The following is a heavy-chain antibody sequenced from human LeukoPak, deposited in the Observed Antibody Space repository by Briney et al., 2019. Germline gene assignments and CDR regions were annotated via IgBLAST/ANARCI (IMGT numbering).Heavy chain of an antibody. CDR1: GGSISSYY. V-gene: IGHV4-59*01. CDR3: ARQYSYGHTPGAFDP. CDR2: IYYSGST. Sequence: SETLSLTCTVSGGSISSYYWSWIRQPPGKGLEWIGYIYYSGSTNYNPSLKSRVTISVDTSKNQFSLKLSSVTAADTAVYYCARQYSYGHTPGAFDPWGQGTLVTVSS. D-gene: IGHD5-18*01. J-gene: IGHJ5*02.